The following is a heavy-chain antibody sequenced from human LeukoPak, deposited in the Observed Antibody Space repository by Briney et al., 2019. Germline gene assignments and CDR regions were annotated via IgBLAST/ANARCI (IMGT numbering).Heavy chain of an antibody. J-gene: IGHJ2*01. D-gene: IGHD4-23*01. CDR3: ARETFGGNSDFDL. V-gene: IGHV4-31*03. CDR1: GDSISSGGYY. CDR2: IYYSGST. Sequence: SQTLSLTCTVSGDSISSGGYYWSWIRQHPGKGLEWIGYIYYSGSTYYNPSLKSRVTISVDTSKNQFSLKLSSVTAADTAVYHCARETFGGNSDFDLWGRGTLVTVSS.